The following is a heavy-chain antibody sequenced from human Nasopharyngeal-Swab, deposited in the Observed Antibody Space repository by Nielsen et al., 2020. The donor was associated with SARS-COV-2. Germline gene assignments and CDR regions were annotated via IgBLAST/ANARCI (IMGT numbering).Heavy chain of an antibody. CDR2: ITPSGGAT. V-gene: IGHV1-46*01. CDR3: ASEPGGMAAPGKHFDP. Sequence: WVRQAPGQGLEWMGVITPSGGATNYARKFRGRVTMTRDPSTSTVYLDLSSLKSEDTAVYFCASEPGGMAAPGKHFDPWGQRTLVTVSS. J-gene: IGHJ5*02. D-gene: IGHD6-13*01.